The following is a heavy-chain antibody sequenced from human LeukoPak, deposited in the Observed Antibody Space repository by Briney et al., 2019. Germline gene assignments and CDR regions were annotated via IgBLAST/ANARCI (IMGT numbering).Heavy chain of an antibody. CDR2: INPNSGGT. V-gene: IGHV1-2*06. J-gene: IGHJ3*02. D-gene: IGHD2-21*01. Sequence: ASVKVSCKASGYTFTGYYMHWVRQAPGQGLEWMGRINPNSGGTNYAQKFQGRVTITADESTSTAYMELSSLRSEDTAVYYCAREGGYCGGDCYSDAFDIWGQGTMVTVSS. CDR1: GYTFTGYY. CDR3: AREGGYCGGDCYSDAFDI.